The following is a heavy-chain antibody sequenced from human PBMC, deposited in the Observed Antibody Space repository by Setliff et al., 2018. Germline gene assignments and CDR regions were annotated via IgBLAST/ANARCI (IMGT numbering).Heavy chain of an antibody. CDR3: ARSPSSGAYWNPRPFYSDY. CDR1: GDSISGDY. Sequence: PSETLSLTCTVSGDSISGDYWSWIRQPPGKGLEWIGFIHYSGSTNYNPSLKSRVTISLDTPKNQFSLRLDSVTAADTALYYCARSPSSGAYWNPRPFYSDYWARGTLVTVSS. V-gene: IGHV4-59*08. D-gene: IGHD1-26*01. J-gene: IGHJ4*02. CDR2: IHYSGST.